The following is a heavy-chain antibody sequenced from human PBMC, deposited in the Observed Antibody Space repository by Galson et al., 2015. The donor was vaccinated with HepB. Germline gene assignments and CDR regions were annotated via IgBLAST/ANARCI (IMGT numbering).Heavy chain of an antibody. CDR3: AWEHFYDSSGSYIGAFDF. CDR1: GFTFSYFW. D-gene: IGHD3-22*01. CDR2: INLDGSER. Sequence: SLRLSCAASGFTFSYFWMSWVRQAPGKGLEWVANINLDGSERYYVDSVKGRFTISRDNAQNSLYLQMNSLRAEDTAVYYCAWEHFYDSSGSYIGAFDFWGQRTMVPVSS. V-gene: IGHV3-7*03. J-gene: IGHJ3*01.